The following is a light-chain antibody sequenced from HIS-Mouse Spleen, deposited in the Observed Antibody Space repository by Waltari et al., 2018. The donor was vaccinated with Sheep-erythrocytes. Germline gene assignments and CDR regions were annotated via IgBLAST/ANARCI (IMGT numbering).Light chain of an antibody. Sequence: SYELTQPPSVSVSPGQTASITCSGDKLGDKYACWYQQKPGQSPVLDIYQDSKRHSGIPARFSGYNSGNTATLTISGTQAMDEADYYCQAWDSSTDVFGGGTKLTVL. J-gene: IGLJ2*01. CDR2: QDS. CDR1: KLGDKY. V-gene: IGLV3-1*01. CDR3: QAWDSSTDV.